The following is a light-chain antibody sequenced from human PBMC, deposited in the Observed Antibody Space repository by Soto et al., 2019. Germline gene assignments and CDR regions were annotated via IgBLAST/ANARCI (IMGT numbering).Light chain of an antibody. V-gene: IGKV1-12*01. CDR2: GAS. Sequence: DIQMTQSPSSVSASVGDRVTITCRASQDIGTWLAWYQQKPGDAPKLLISGASDLQSGVPSRFSGSGSGTDFTLTISSLQTEDLANYYCQQANSFPLTFGGGTTVEIK. J-gene: IGKJ4*01. CDR1: QDIGTW. CDR3: QQANSFPLT.